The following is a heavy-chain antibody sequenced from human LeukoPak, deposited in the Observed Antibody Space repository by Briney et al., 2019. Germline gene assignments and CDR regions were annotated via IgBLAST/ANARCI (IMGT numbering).Heavy chain of an antibody. CDR1: GGSISSYY. J-gene: IGHJ6*03. V-gene: IGHV4-59*08. Sequence: PSETLSLTCTVSGGSISSYYWSWIRQPPGKGLEWIGYISYSGSTNYNPSLKSRITMSVDTSKNQFSLKLNSVTAADTAVYYCARHGVVLVANSYYYNMDVWGKGTTVTVSS. CDR3: ARHGVVLVANSYYYNMDV. D-gene: IGHD2-2*01. CDR2: ISYSGST.